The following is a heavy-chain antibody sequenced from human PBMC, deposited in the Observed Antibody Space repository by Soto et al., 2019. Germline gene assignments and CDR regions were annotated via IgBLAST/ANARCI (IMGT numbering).Heavy chain of an antibody. CDR3: ARVLEGRYYYESSGHLDY. J-gene: IGHJ4*02. CDR1: GGSISSSSYY. D-gene: IGHD3-22*01. CDR2: IYYSGST. Sequence: QLQLQESGPGLVKPSETLSLTCTVSGGSISSSSYYWGWIRQPPGKGLEWIGSIYYSGSTYYNPSLRSRATISVDTSKNQFSLKLSSVTAADTAVYYCARVLEGRYYYESSGHLDYWGQGTLVTVSS. V-gene: IGHV4-39*01.